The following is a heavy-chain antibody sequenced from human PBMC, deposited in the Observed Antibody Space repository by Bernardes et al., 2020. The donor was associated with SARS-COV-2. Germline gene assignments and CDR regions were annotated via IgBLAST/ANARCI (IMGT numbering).Heavy chain of an antibody. CDR3: ARRRVATYYFDY. CDR2: IYYSGST. CDR1: GGSISSYY. Sequence: SEPLSLTCTVSGGSISSYYWNWIRQPPGKGLEWIGYIYYSGSTNYNPSLKSRVTMSVDTSKNQFSLKLRSVAAADTAVYYCARRRVATYYFDYWGLGTPVTVSS. J-gene: IGHJ4*02. D-gene: IGHD5-12*01. V-gene: IGHV4-59*08.